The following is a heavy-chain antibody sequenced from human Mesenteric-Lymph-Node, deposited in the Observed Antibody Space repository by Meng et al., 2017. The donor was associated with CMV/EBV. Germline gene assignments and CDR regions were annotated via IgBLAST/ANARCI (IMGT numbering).Heavy chain of an antibody. Sequence: YGGSFSGYYWSWIRQPPGKGLEWIGELNHSGSTNYNPSLKSRVTISVDTSKNQFSLKLSSVTAADTAVYYCARSVVVTAIIWYFDLWGRGTLVTVSS. CDR1: GGSFSGYY. J-gene: IGHJ2*01. D-gene: IGHD2-21*02. CDR2: LNHSGST. V-gene: IGHV4-34*01. CDR3: ARSVVVTAIIWYFDL.